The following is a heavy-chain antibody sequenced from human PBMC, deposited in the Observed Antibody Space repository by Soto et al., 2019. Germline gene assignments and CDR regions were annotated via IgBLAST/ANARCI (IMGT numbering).Heavy chain of an antibody. CDR2: IIPIFGTA. V-gene: IGHV1-69*12. J-gene: IGHJ4*02. Sequence: QVQLVQSGAEVKKPGSSVKVSCKASGGTFSSYAISWVRQAPGQGLEWMGGIIPIFGTANYAQTFQGRVTITADASTSTAYMALSSLRSEDTAVYYCARVRVRFLEWLGSEGWGQGTLVTVSS. CDR3: ARVRVRFLEWLGSEG. D-gene: IGHD3-3*01. CDR1: GGTFSSYA.